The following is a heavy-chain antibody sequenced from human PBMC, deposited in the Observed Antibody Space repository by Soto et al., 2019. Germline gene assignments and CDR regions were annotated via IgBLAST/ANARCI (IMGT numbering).Heavy chain of an antibody. D-gene: IGHD6-19*01. CDR1: GFSLSGYE. V-gene: IGHV3-48*03. CDR2: ISSSGSTI. J-gene: IGHJ6*02. Sequence: EEILVESGGGLVQPGGSLRLSCAASGFSLSGYEMNWVRQAPGRGLEWVSYISSSGSTIYYADSVKGRFTISRDDANNLLSLQMNSLSGEDTAVYYCTRDGVSISEAVRTYNGMDVWGQGATVTVSS. CDR3: TRDGVSISEAVRTYNGMDV.